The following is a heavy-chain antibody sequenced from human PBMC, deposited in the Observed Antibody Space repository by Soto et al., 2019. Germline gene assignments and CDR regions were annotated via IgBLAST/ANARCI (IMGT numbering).Heavy chain of an antibody. D-gene: IGHD5-12*01. CDR2: ISSSSSTI. CDR1: GFTFSSYS. J-gene: IGHJ4*02. CDR3: VCESRYSGYDYVDF. V-gene: IGHV3-48*01. Sequence: PGGSLRLACAASGFTFSSYSMNCVRQAPGKGLEWVSYISSSSSTIYYADSVKGRFTISRDNAKNSLYLQMNSLRAEDTAVYYCVCESRYSGYDYVDFWAQRTLVTVSS.